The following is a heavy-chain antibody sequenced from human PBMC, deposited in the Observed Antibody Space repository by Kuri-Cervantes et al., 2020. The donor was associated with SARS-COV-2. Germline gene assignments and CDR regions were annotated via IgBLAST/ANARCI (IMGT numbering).Heavy chain of an antibody. CDR2: IKSKTDGGTT. CDR1: GFTFSNAW. V-gene: IGHV3-15*01. J-gene: IGHJ6*03. CDR3: TTLASGIVVVPAAITYYYCMDV. D-gene: IGHD2-2*02. Sequence: GGSLRLSCAASGFTFSNAWMSWVRQAPGKGLEWVGRIKSKTDGGTTDYAAPVKGRFTISRDDSKNTLYLQMNSLKTEDTAVYYCTTLASGIVVVPAAITYYYCMDVWVKGTTVTVSS.